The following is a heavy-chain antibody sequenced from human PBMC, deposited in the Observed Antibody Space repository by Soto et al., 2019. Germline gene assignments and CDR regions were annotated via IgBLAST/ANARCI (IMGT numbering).Heavy chain of an antibody. CDR2: ISHSGKTI. J-gene: IGHJ3*01. V-gene: IGHV3-11*01. CDR3: TRRDSGAFDV. Sequence: GGSLRLSCATSGFTFRDYYFSWIRQAPGKGLEWISYISHSGKTIYYADSVKGRFTISRDDAKNTLYLQMNSLRAEDTAMYYCTRRDSGAFDVWGHGTMVTVSS. CDR1: GFTFRDYY.